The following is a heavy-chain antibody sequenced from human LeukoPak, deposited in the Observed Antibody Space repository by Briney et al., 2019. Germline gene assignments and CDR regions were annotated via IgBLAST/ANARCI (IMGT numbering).Heavy chain of an antibody. D-gene: IGHD3-10*01. J-gene: IGHJ4*02. CDR2: IYYSGST. Sequence: PSETLSLTCTVSGGSISSSSYYWGWIRQPPGKGLEWIGSIYYSGSTYYNPSLKSRVTISVDTSKNQFSLKLSSVTAADTAVYYCARQELYGGGGRIDYWGQGTLVTVSS. CDR3: ARQELYGGGGRIDY. CDR1: GGSISSSSYY. V-gene: IGHV4-39*07.